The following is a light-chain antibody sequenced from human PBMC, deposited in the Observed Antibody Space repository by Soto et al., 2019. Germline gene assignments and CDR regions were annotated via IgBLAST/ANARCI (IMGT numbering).Light chain of an antibody. CDR3: QQYNSYST. CDR1: QGISSY. J-gene: IGKJ1*01. Sequence: IQMTQSPCSLSASVGDRVTITCRASQGISSYLGWYQQKPGKAPNLLIYDASTLHSGVPSRFSGSGSGTEFTLTISSLQPDDFATYYCQQYNSYSTFGQGTKVDIK. CDR2: DAS. V-gene: IGKV1-9*01.